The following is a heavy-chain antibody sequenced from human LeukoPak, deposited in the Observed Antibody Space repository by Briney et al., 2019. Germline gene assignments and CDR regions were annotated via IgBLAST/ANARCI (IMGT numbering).Heavy chain of an antibody. D-gene: IGHD6-13*01. CDR1: GYSFTAYY. J-gene: IGHJ6*03. Sequence: ASVKVSCKASGYSFTAYYMHWVRQAPGQGLEWMGWINPNSGGTNYAQKFQGRVTMTRDTSISTAYMELSRLRSDDTAVYYCARYGGDIAAAGYYYYYYMDVWGKGTTVTISS. CDR2: INPNSGGT. CDR3: ARYGGDIAAAGYYYYYYMDV. V-gene: IGHV1-2*02.